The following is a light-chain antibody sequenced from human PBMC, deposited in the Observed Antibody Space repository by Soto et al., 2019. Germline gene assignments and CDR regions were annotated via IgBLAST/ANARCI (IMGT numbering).Light chain of an antibody. CDR3: QQDGSSPLT. CDR1: QSVTAHY. V-gene: IGKV3-20*01. CDR2: GAS. Sequence: VLTQSPGTLSLSPGDRATLSCMASQSVTAHYFAWYQQKPGQAPRLLLYGASCRATGIPDRFSGCGSRTDCTLTITRLDPEDVALYFCQQDGSSPLTFGGGTKVEIK. J-gene: IGKJ4*01.